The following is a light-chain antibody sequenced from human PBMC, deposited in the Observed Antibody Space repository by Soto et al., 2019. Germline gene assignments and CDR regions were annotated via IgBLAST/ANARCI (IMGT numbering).Light chain of an antibody. V-gene: IGKV1-5*03. CDR3: QQYSTYYS. J-gene: IGKJ2*03. CDR2: QES. Sequence: DIQMTQSPATLSASVGDTVTITCRASQDISTWLAWYQQKPGTAPKLLIYQESRLESGVPSRFSGSGSGTEFTLTISSLQPDDFATYYCQQYSTYYSFGQGTKLEIK. CDR1: QDISTW.